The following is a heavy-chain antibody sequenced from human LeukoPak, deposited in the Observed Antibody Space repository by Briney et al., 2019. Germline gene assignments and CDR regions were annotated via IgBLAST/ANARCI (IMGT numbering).Heavy chain of an antibody. V-gene: IGHV1-18*01. Sequence: ASVKVSCKASGYTFTSYGISWVRQAPGQGLEWMGWISAYNGNTNYAQKLQGRVTMTTGTSTNTAYMELRSLRSDDTAVYYCARLWFGELLFDYWGQGTLVTVSS. CDR2: ISAYNGNT. J-gene: IGHJ4*02. CDR3: ARLWFGELLFDY. D-gene: IGHD3-10*01. CDR1: GYTFTSYG.